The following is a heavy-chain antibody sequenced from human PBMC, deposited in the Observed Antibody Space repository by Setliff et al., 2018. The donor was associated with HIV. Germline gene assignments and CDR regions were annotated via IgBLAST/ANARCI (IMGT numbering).Heavy chain of an antibody. CDR3: ARVNQWLGYYLLDY. V-gene: IGHV4-34*01. J-gene: IGHJ4*02. D-gene: IGHD3-22*01. Sequence: ETLSLTCAVYGGSFSDHYWSWIRQPPGKGLEWIGEINPSLKSRVTISVDKSKNQFSLKVNSVTAADTAVYYCARVNQWLGYYLLDYWGQGILVTVSS. CDR1: GGSFSDHY. CDR2: I.